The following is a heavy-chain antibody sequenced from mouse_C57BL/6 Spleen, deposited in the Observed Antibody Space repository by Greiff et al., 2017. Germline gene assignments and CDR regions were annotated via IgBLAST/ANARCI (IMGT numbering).Heavy chain of an antibody. D-gene: IGHD2-1*01. CDR1: GFSLTSYG. CDR2: IWSDGST. J-gene: IGHJ1*03. Sequence: VKLMASGPGLVAPSQSLSITCTVSGFSLTSYGVHWVRQPPGKGLEWLVVIWSDGSTTYNSALKSRLSISKDNSKSQVFLKMNSLQTDDTAMYYCARHGNYGNHGGYFDVWGTGTTVTVSS. CDR3: ARHGNYGNHGGYFDV. V-gene: IGHV2-6-1*01.